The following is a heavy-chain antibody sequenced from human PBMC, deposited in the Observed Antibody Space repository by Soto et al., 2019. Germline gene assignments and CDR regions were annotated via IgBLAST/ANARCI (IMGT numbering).Heavy chain of an antibody. CDR2: ISGSGGST. CDR1: VFTFISYA. CDR3: ARSVAGSYNWFDP. D-gene: IGHD6-19*01. J-gene: IGHJ5*02. Sequence: PGWSLRLSCASSVFTFISYAMSWVRQAPGKGLEWVSAISGSGGSTYYADSVKGRFTISRDNSKNTLYLQMNSLRAEDTAVYYCARSVAGSYNWFDPWGQGTLVTVSS. V-gene: IGHV3-23*01.